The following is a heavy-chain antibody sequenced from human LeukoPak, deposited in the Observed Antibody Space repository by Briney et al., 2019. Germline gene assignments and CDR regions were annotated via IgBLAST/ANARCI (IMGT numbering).Heavy chain of an antibody. CDR1: GGSISSYY. D-gene: IGHD3-3*01. V-gene: IGHV4-59*12. Sequence: SETLSLTCTVSGGSISSYYWSWIRQPPGKGLEWIGYIYYSGSTNYNPSLKSRVTMSVGTSKNQFSLRLSSVTAADTAVYYCAARNYDFWSGYTAELTLADYWGQGTLVTVSS. CDR2: IYYSGST. J-gene: IGHJ4*02. CDR3: AARNYDFWSGYTAELTLADY.